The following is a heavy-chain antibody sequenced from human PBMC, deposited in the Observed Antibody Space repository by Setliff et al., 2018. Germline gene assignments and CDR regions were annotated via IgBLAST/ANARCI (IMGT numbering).Heavy chain of an antibody. V-gene: IGHV4-39*07. CDR2: IYYSGST. D-gene: IGHD3-10*01. CDR3: ARGKRATMVRGVVGGYYYYGMDV. J-gene: IGHJ6*02. CDR1: GGSISSSSYY. Sequence: KASETLSLTCTVSGGSISSSSYYWGWIRQPPGKGLEWIGSIYYSGSTYYNPSLKSRVNISVDTSKNQFSLKLSSVTAADTAVYYCARGKRATMVRGVVGGYYYYGMDVWGQGTTVTVSS.